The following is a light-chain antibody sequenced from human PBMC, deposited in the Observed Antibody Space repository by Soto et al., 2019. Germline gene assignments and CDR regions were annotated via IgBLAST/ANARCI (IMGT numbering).Light chain of an antibody. CDR3: QHYCTSPQA. Sequence: EIVLTQSPGTLSLSPGERATLSCRASQSVSGTFLAWYQQKPGQAPSLLIYDASLRATGIPDRSIGSGSGTSFTLTISRLEPEDFAVYYCQHYCTSPQAFGQGTKVEIK. V-gene: IGKV3-20*01. CDR1: QSVSGTF. CDR2: DAS. J-gene: IGKJ1*01.